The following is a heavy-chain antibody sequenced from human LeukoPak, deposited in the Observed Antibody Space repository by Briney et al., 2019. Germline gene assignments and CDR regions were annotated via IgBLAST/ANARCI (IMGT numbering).Heavy chain of an antibody. CDR2: INPNSGGT. CDR1: GYTFTGYY. D-gene: IGHD2-2*01. J-gene: IGHJ6*03. Sequence: GASVKVSCKASGYTFTGYYMHWVRQAPGQGLEWMGWINPNSGGTNYAQKFQGRVTMTRDTSISTAYMELSRLRSDDTAVYYCARGTRRSCSSTSCSYYYMDVWGKGTTVTVSS. CDR3: ARGTRRSCSSTSCSYYYMDV. V-gene: IGHV1-2*02.